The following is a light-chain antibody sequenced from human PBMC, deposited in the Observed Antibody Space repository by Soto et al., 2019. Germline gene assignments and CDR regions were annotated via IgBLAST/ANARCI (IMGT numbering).Light chain of an antibody. CDR2: GAS. Sequence: EIVMTESPATLSVSPGKRATLSCRAIQSVNSNLGWYQQKPGQAPSLLIYGASTRATGVPARFSGSGSGTGFTLTISSLQSKDFAVYYCQQYNNWSPLTFGGGTKVDIK. V-gene: IGKV3-15*01. J-gene: IGKJ4*01. CDR3: QQYNNWSPLT. CDR1: QSVNSN.